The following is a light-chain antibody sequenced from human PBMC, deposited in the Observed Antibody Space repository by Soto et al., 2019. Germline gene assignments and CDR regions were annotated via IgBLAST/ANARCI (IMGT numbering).Light chain of an antibody. CDR1: SSNIGSHS. V-gene: IGLV1-51*01. CDR3: GTWDSSLSAGV. CDR2: DNN. Sequence: QSVLTQPPSASGTPGQRITISCSGSSSNIGSHSVNWYQQLPGTAPKLLIFDNNQDDRFSGSKSGTSATLDITGLQTGDEADYYCGTWDSSLSAGVFGGGTKLTVL. J-gene: IGLJ3*02.